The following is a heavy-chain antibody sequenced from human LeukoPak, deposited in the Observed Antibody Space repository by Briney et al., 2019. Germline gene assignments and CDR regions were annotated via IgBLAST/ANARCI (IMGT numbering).Heavy chain of an antibody. CDR2: IYYSGST. J-gene: IGHJ4*02. V-gene: IGHV4-39*01. Sequence: SETLSLTCTVSGGSISSSSYYWGWIRQPPGKGLEWIGSIYYSGSTYYNPSLKSRVTISVDTSKNQFSLKLSSVTAADTAVYYCARLVRGGSQIDYWGQGTLVTVSS. CDR3: ARLVRGGSQIDY. CDR1: GGSISSSSYY. D-gene: IGHD1-26*01.